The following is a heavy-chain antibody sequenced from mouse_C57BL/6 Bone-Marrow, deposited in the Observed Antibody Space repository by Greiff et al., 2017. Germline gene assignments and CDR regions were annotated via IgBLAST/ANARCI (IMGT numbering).Heavy chain of an antibody. D-gene: IGHD2-3*01. CDR2: IDPSDSYT. CDR3: ARSGGYYAWFAY. CDR1: GYTFTSYW. J-gene: IGHJ3*01. Sequence: QVQLQQPGAELVKPGASVKLSCKASGYTFTSYWMQWVKQRPGQGLEWIGEIDPSDSYTNYNQKFKGKATLTVDTSSSTAYMQRSSLTSEDSAVYDCARSGGYYAWFAYWGQGTLVTVSA. V-gene: IGHV1-50*01.